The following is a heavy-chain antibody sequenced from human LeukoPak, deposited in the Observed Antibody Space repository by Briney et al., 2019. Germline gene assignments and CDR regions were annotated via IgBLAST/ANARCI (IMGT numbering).Heavy chain of an antibody. V-gene: IGHV4-59*01. CDR1: GGSISSYY. CDR2: VYYSGST. D-gene: IGHD6-19*01. Sequence: KPSETLSLTCTVSGGSISSYYWSWIRQPPGKGLEWIGYVYYSGSTNYNPSLKSRVTISVDTSKNQFSLKLSSVTAADTAVYYCARVGRGWSNANWGQGTLVTVSS. J-gene: IGHJ4*02. CDR3: ARVGRGWSNAN.